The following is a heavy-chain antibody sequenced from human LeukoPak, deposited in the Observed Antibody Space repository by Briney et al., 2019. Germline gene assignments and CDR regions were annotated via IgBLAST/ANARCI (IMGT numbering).Heavy chain of an antibody. J-gene: IGHJ4*02. Sequence: SETLSLTCTVSGGSISSYYWSWIRQPAGQGLEWIGHIYASGITNYNPSLKSRVTVSVDTSKNQFSLRLSSATAADTAVYYCARRTYYYDSNFDYWGQGTLVTVPS. D-gene: IGHD3-22*01. V-gene: IGHV4-4*07. CDR2: IYASGIT. CDR3: ARRTYYYDSNFDY. CDR1: GGSISSYY.